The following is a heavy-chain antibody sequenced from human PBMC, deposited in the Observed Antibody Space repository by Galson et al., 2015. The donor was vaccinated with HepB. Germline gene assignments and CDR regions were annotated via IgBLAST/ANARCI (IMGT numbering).Heavy chain of an antibody. V-gene: IGHV3-7*01. CDR3: ARGIAVAGTRPTRDY. Sequence: SLRLSCAASGFTFSSYWMSWVRQAPGKGLEWVANIKQDGSEKYYVDSVKGRFTISRDNAKNSLYLQMNSLRAEDTAVYYCARGIAVAGTRPTRDYWGQGTLVTVSS. CDR2: IKQDGSEK. J-gene: IGHJ4*02. CDR1: GFTFSSYW. D-gene: IGHD6-19*01.